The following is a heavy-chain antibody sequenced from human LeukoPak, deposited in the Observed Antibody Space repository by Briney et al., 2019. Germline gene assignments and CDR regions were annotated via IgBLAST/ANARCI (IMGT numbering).Heavy chain of an antibody. CDR2: ISWNSASI. CDR1: GFTFDDYG. D-gene: IGHD6-13*01. CDR3: ARDYGYSSIWYDY. J-gene: IGHJ4*02. V-gene: IGHV3-9*01. Sequence: HPGGSLRLSCAASGFTFDDYGMHWVRQAPGKGLEWVSTISWNSASIYYVDSVKGRFTISRDNAKKTLYLQMNSLRPEDTALYYCARDYGYSSIWYDYWGQGTLVTVSS.